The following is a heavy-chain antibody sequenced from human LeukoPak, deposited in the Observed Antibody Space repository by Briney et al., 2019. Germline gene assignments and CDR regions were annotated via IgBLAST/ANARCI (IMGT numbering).Heavy chain of an antibody. V-gene: IGHV1-18*01. CDR3: ASHVAVAGTDYDY. Sequence: ASVTVSCKASGYTFTSYGISWVRQAPGQGLEWMGWISAYNGNTNYAQKLQGRVTMTTDTSTSTAYMELRSLRPDDTAVYYCASHVAVAGTDYDYWGQGTLVTVSS. CDR2: ISAYNGNT. D-gene: IGHD6-19*01. J-gene: IGHJ4*02. CDR1: GYTFTSYG.